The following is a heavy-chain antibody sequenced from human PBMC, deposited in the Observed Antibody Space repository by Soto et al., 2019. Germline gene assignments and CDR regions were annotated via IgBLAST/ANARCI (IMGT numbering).Heavy chain of an antibody. D-gene: IGHD4-17*01. J-gene: IGHJ4*02. CDR1: GFAISSYA. CDR3: AKDFAVSTWY. Sequence: EVRLLESGGGLVQPGGSLRLSCAVSGFAISSYAMIWVRQAPGKGLEWVSTISDSGGSTFYADSVKGRFSISRDNSKNTLYLQMNSLRAEDTAVYYCAKDFAVSTWYWGQGTLVSVSS. V-gene: IGHV3-23*01. CDR2: ISDSGGST.